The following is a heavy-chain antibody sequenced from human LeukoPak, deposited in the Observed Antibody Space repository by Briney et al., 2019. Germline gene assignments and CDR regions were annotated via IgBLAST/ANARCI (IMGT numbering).Heavy chain of an antibody. CDR1: GFTFSSYS. CDR3: ARDQSGRVWDY. Sequence: GPLRLSCAASGFTFSSYSLNWVRQAPGKGLEWVSSISSSSSYIYYADSVKGRFTISRDNAKNSLYLQMNSLRAEDTAVYYCARDQSGRVWDYWGQGTLVTVSS. CDR2: ISSSSSYI. V-gene: IGHV3-21*01. J-gene: IGHJ4*02. D-gene: IGHD3-10*01.